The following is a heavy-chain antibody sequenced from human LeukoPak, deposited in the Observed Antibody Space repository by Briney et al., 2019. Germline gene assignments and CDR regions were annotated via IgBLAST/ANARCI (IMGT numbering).Heavy chain of an antibody. CDR3: ASRQCLVR. CDR2: VNHSGST. Sequence: SETLSLTCAVYGGSFSGYYWSWIRQPPGKGLEWIGEVNHSGSTNYNPSLKSRVTISVDTSKNQFSLKLSSVTAADTAVYYCASRQCLVRWGQGTLVTVSS. V-gene: IGHV4-34*01. J-gene: IGHJ4*02. D-gene: IGHD6-19*01. CDR1: GGSFSGYY.